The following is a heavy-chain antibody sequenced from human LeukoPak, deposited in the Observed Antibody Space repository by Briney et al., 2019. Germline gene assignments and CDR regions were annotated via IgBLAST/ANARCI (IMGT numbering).Heavy chain of an antibody. CDR3: ARLAYYDSSGYLTDFDY. D-gene: IGHD3-22*01. J-gene: IGHJ4*02. CDR1: GFTFSTYG. Sequence: GGSLRLSCAASGFTFSTYGMHWVRQAPGKGLEWVALISYDGNNKYYADSVKGRFTISRDNSKNTLYLQMNNLRAEDTAVYYCARLAYYDSSGYLTDFDYWGQGTLVTVSS. CDR2: ISYDGNNK. V-gene: IGHV3-30*03.